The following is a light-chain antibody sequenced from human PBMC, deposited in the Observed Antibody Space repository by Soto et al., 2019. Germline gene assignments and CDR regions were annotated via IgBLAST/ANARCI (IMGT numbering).Light chain of an antibody. J-gene: IGKJ2*01. CDR1: QSVRSN. CDR3: LQDYTFPYT. Sequence: VLSEDLGTVSLYPWESALVPXRASQSVRSNVAGYPPPPGQDPRLLIYGASPRATGIPARFSGRGSATDFTLTITSLQPEDGATYYCLQDYTFPYTFGQGTKVDI. V-gene: IGKV3-15*01. CDR2: GAS.